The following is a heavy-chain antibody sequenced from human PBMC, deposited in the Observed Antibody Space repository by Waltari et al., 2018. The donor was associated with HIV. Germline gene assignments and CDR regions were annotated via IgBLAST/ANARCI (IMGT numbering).Heavy chain of an antibody. CDR3: AKGGSHLTIFEAWFDS. CDR1: GFTFDDYP. Sequence: EVQLVEAGGGLVQPGRSLRLSCAASGFTFDDYPTHWVRQSPGKGLEWVSGISWNSGITDYGDSVKGRFTISRDNAKNSLYLQMNSLTVEDTAFYYCAKGGSHLTIFEAWFDSWGQGTLVTVSS. V-gene: IGHV3-9*01. J-gene: IGHJ5*01. CDR2: ISWNSGIT. D-gene: IGHD3-3*01.